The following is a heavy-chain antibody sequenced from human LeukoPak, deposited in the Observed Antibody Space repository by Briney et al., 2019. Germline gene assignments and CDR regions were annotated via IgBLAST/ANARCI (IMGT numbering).Heavy chain of an antibody. CDR2: ISAYNGNA. D-gene: IGHD3-16*01. CDR3: ARHEERGSPFDY. V-gene: IGHV1-18*04. Sequence: ASVKVSCKASGYTFTSYGISWVRQAPGQGLEWMGWISAYNGNANYAQKLQGRVTMTTDTSTSTAYMELRSLRSDDTAVYYCARHEERGSPFDYWGQGTLVTVSS. J-gene: IGHJ4*02. CDR1: GYTFTSYG.